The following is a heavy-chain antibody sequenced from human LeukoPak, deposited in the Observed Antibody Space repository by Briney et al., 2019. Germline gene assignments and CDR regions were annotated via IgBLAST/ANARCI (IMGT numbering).Heavy chain of an antibody. CDR3: ARNLDY. J-gene: IGHJ4*02. CDR2: IYYSGST. CDR1: GGSISSYH. V-gene: IGHV4-59*01. Sequence: SETLSLTCTVSGGSISSYHWSWIRQPPGKGLEWIGYIYYSGSTNYNPSLKSRVTISVDTSKNQFSLKLSSVTAADTAVYYCARNLDYWGQGTLVTVSS.